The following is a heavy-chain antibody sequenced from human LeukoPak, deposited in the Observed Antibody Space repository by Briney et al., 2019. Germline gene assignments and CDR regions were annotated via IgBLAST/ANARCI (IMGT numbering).Heavy chain of an antibody. CDR2: INHSGST. D-gene: IGHD3-10*01. J-gene: IGHJ4*02. Sequence: NPSETLSLTCAVYGGSFSGYYWSWIRQPPGKGLEWIGEINHSGSTNYNPSLKSRVTISVDTSKNQFSLKLSSVTAADTAVYYCARHRTYYYGSGSYYKYFDYWGQGTLVTVSS. CDR3: ARHRTYYYGSGSYYKYFDY. CDR1: GGSFSGYY. V-gene: IGHV4-34*01.